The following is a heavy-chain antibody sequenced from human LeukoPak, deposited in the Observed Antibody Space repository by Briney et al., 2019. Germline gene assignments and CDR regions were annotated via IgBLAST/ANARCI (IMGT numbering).Heavy chain of an antibody. CDR3: ARLPRGSSPDYFYYYMDV. J-gene: IGHJ6*03. Sequence: SETLPLTCTVSGGSITSTNYYWPWIRQPPGKGPEWIGSVYYSGTTYYNPSLMSRATVSVDTSKNQFSLKLSSVTAADTAVYYCARLPRGSSPDYFYYYMDVWGKGIMVTVSS. V-gene: IGHV4-39*07. CDR1: GGSITSTNYY. CDR2: VYYSGTT. D-gene: IGHD6-6*01.